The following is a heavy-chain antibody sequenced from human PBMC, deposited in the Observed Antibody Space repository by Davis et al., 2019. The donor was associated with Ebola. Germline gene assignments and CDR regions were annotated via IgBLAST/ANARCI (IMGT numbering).Heavy chain of an antibody. CDR3: ARRQLGEFPVFDP. D-gene: IGHD3-10*01. J-gene: IGHJ5*02. CDR2: IIPRLDTT. Sequence: SVKVSCKASGGTFNNFAISWVRQAPGQGLEWMGEIIPRLDTTQYAQKFQGKVTITADEVTSTAYMELERLRSEDTAVYFCARRQLGEFPVFDPWGQGTLVTVSS. CDR1: GGTFNNFA. V-gene: IGHV1-69*13.